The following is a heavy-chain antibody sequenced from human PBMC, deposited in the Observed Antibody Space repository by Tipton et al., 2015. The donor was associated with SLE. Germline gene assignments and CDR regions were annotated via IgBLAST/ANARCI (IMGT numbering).Heavy chain of an antibody. CDR1: GFTVSSDY. CDR2: IYNGGTT. CDR3: VRVLSGGYDY. J-gene: IGHJ4*02. D-gene: IGHD3-16*02. Sequence: QLVQSGGGLIQPGGSLRLSCAASGFTVSSDYMNWVRQAPGKGLEWVSVIYNGGTTYYADSVKGRFTVSRDNAKNTLYLQMNSLRAEDTAVYYCVRVLSGGYDYWGQGALVTVSS. V-gene: IGHV3-53*01.